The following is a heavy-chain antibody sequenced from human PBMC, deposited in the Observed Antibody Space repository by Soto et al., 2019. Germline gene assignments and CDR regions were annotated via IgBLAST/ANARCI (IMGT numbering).Heavy chain of an antibody. CDR3: AKEIGDENSDYYYFYYAMDV. J-gene: IGHJ6*02. CDR1: EFTFTNYA. V-gene: IGHV3-23*01. CDR2: ISGSGSST. D-gene: IGHD3-22*01. Sequence: EVQVLESGGGLVQPGGSLRLSCTASEFTFTNYAMSWVRQAPGKGLEWVSAISGSGSSTYYADSVKGRFTISRDNSKNTLYLQMNSVRADDTALYYCAKEIGDENSDYYYFYYAMDVWGQGTTVTVSS.